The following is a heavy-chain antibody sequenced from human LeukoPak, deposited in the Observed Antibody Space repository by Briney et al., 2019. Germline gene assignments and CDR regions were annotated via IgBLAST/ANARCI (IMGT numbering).Heavy chain of an antibody. CDR2: IYPGDSDT. Sequence: GESLKISCKGSGYSFTTPWIGWVRQMPGKGLEWMGIIYPGDSDTRYSPSFQGQVTISVDKSISTAYLQWSSLKASDTAMYYCATARFCSGGACYVEHWGQGTLVTVSS. D-gene: IGHD2-15*01. CDR1: GYSFTTPW. J-gene: IGHJ4*02. CDR3: ATARFCSGGACYVEH. V-gene: IGHV5-51*01.